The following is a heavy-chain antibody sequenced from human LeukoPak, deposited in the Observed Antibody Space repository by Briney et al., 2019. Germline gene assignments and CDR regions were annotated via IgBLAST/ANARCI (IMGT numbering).Heavy chain of an antibody. V-gene: IGHV4-4*07. CDR1: GGSISSYY. D-gene: IGHD3-22*01. CDR3: ARFYDSSGYPDY. Sequence: SETLSLTCTVSGGSISSYYWSWLRQPAGKGLEWIGHMYISGSTNYNPSLKSRVTMSVDTSKNQFSLKLSSVTAADTAVYYCARFYDSSGYPDYWGQGTLVTVSS. J-gene: IGHJ4*02. CDR2: MYISGST.